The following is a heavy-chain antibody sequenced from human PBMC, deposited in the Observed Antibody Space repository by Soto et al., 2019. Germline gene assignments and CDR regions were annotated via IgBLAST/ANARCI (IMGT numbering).Heavy chain of an antibody. CDR3: AREFRAYCTNGVCYNVFDY. J-gene: IGHJ4*02. Sequence: TRSVTGTAAGGRISSGDYYWSWSRQPPGKGREWIGYIYYSGSTYYNPYLKSRVTISVDTSKNQFSLKLSSVTAADTAVYYCAREFRAYCTNGVCYNVFDYWGQGTLVTVSS. CDR1: GGRISSGDYY. V-gene: IGHV4-30-4*01. D-gene: IGHD2-8*01. CDR2: IYYSGST.